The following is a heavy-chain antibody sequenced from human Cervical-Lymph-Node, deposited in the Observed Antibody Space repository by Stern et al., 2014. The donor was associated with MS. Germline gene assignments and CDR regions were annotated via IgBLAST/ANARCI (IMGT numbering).Heavy chain of an antibody. J-gene: IGHJ6*02. CDR2: IIPIFGTA. D-gene: IGHD1-26*01. CDR1: GGTFSSYA. CDR3: ARGELKEGLVRGIDV. V-gene: IGHV1-69*01. Sequence: VQLVESGAEVKKPGSSGKVSCKASGGTFSSYAISWVRQAPGQGLEWMGGIIPIFGTATYAKKFQGRATITADESKRTDYTELSSLRSEDTAVYYFARGELKEGLVRGIDVWGQGTTVTVSS.